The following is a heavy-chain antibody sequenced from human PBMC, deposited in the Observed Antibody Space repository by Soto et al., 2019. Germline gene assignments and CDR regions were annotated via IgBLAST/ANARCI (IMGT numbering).Heavy chain of an antibody. CDR3: ARDPGAARGFDP. J-gene: IGHJ5*02. V-gene: IGHV1-18*01. CDR1: GYSFATFG. Sequence: QVQLVQSGAEVKKAGASVRVSCKASGYSFATFGVSWVRQAPGQGLEWMGWISPETGDTNYAQKLQGRVTLTTDTPSNTAYLELRSLRSEDTAVYYCARDPGAARGFDPWGLGTLVTVSS. D-gene: IGHD3-10*01. CDR2: ISPETGDT.